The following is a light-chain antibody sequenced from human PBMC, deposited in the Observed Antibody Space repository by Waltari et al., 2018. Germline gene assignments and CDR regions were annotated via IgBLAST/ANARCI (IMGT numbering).Light chain of an antibody. CDR2: EAS. V-gene: IGKV3-11*02. CDR3: QQRSVWPVT. J-gene: IGKJ4*01. CDR1: QSGSLS. Sequence: EIVLTQSPATLSSPAGESVTPSCRASQSGSLSLGWFLQKPGQSPKLLIYEASKRAPGLPGRFSGSGFGRDFTLTISSLEPEDFGVYYCQQRSVWPVTFGGGTKLEI.